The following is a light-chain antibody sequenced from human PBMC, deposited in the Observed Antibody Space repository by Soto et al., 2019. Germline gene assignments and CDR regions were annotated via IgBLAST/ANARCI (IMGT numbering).Light chain of an antibody. CDR2: NVY. V-gene: IGLV2-14*03. CDR3: NSHTSGDFRV. CDR1: SSDVGAYNF. Sequence: QSALTQPASVSGSPGQSITISCTGTSSDVGAYNFVSWHQQHPGKAPKLMIYNVYDRPSGISYRFSGSKSGYTASLTISGLQAEDEADYYCNSHTSGDFRVFGTGTKVTVL. J-gene: IGLJ1*01.